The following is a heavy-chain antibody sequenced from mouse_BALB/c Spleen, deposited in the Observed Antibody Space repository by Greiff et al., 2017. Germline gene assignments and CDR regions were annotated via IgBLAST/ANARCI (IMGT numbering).Heavy chain of an antibody. Sequence: EVKLQESGPGLVKPSQSLSLTCSVTGYSITSGYYWNWIRQFPGNKLEWMGYISYDGSNNYNPSLKNRISITRDTSKNQFFLKLNSVTTEDTATYYCARAIYSGSWFAYWGQGTLVTVSA. V-gene: IGHV3-6*02. CDR1: GYSITSGYY. CDR2: ISYDGSN. J-gene: IGHJ3*01. D-gene: IGHD2-1*01. CDR3: ARAIYSGSWFAY.